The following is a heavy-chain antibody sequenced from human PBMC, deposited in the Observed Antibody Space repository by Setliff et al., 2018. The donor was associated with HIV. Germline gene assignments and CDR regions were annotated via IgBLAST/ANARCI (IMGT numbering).Heavy chain of an antibody. Sequence: GASVKVSCKASGYTFTGYYVHWVRQAPGQGLEWMGWINPNSGGTDYAQKFQGRVTMTRDTSISTAHMELSRLTSDDMAVYYCARGVWELPPYYMDVWGKGTTVTVS. J-gene: IGHJ6*03. CDR3: ARGVWELPPYYMDV. V-gene: IGHV1-2*02. CDR2: INPNSGGT. CDR1: GYTFTGYY. D-gene: IGHD1-26*01.